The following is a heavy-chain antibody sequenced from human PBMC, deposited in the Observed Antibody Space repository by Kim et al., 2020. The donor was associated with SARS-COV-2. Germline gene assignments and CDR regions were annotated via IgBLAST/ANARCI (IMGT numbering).Heavy chain of an antibody. J-gene: IGHJ3*02. CDR3: ARKSSGAFDI. Sequence: NDFAASVKSRITINPDTSKNQFSLQLNSVTPEDTAVYYCARKSSGAFDIWGQGTMVTVSS. V-gene: IGHV6-1*01. D-gene: IGHD3-10*01. CDR2: N.